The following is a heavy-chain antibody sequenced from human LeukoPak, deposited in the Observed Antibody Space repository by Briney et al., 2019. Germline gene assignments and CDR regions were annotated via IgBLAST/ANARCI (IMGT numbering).Heavy chain of an antibody. J-gene: IGHJ4*02. V-gene: IGHV4-39*07. CDR2: IYYSGST. D-gene: IGHD2-2*02. CDR1: GGSISSSSYY. Sequence: SETLSLTCTVSGGSISSSSYYWGWIRQPPGKGLEWIGSIYYSGSTYYNPSLKSRVTISVDTYKNQFSLKLSSVTAADTAVYYCARDLSGVVPAAIGRGYFDYWGQGTLVTVSS. CDR3: ARDLSGVVPAAIGRGYFDY.